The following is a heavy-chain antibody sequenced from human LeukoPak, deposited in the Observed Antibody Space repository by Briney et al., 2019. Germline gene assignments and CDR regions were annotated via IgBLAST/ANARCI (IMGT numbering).Heavy chain of an antibody. D-gene: IGHD5-18*01. CDR3: ARRGGYSYGYAADYFDY. Sequence: GESLKISCKVEGYSFTSYWIGWVRQMPGKGLEWMGIIYPGDSDTRYSPSFQGQVTISADKSISTAYLQWSSLKASDTAMYYCARRGGYSYGYAADYFDYWGQGTLVTVSS. V-gene: IGHV5-51*01. J-gene: IGHJ4*02. CDR1: GYSFTSYW. CDR2: IYPGDSDT.